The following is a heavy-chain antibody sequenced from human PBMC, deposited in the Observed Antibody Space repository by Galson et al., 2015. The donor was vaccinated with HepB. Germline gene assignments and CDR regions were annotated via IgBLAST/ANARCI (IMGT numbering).Heavy chain of an antibody. CDR1: GYTFTSYA. CDR3: ARPGYNWNDRAWVFFDY. D-gene: IGHD1-1*01. Sequence: SVKVSCKASGYTFTSYAMHWVRQAPGQRLEWMGWINAGNGNTKYSQKFQGRVTITRDTSASTAYMELSSLRSEDTAVYYCARPGYNWNDRAWVFFDYWGQGTLVTVSS. CDR2: INAGNGNT. J-gene: IGHJ4*02. V-gene: IGHV1-3*01.